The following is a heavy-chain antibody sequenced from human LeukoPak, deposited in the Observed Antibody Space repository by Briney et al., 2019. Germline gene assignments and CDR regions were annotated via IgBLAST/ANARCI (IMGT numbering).Heavy chain of an antibody. CDR3: ARDRVGSGWPRPFYFEF. Sequence: ASVKVSCKPSGYTFTGYYLHWVRQAPGQALEWMGWISPNTGATVYAQNFQGRVTMSRDTSISTAYLDLSSLRSGDTAVYYCARDRVGSGWPRPFYFEFWGQGTLVTVSS. D-gene: IGHD6-19*01. CDR1: GYTFTGYY. CDR2: ISPNTGAT. V-gene: IGHV1-2*02. J-gene: IGHJ4*02.